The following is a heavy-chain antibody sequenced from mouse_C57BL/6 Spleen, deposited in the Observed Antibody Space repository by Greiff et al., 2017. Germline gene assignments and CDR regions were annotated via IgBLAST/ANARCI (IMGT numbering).Heavy chain of an antibody. CDR2: IDPSDSYT. CDR1: GYTFTSYW. Sequence: QQSCKASGYTFTSYWMHWVKQRPGQGLEWIGEIDPSDSYTNYNQKFKGKSTLTVDKSSSTAYMQLSSLTSEDSAVYYCASWDNAMDYWGQGTSVTVSS. D-gene: IGHD4-1*01. V-gene: IGHV1-69*01. J-gene: IGHJ4*01. CDR3: ASWDNAMDY.